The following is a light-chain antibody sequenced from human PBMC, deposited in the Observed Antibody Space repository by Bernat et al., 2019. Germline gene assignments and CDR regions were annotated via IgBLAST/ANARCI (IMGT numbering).Light chain of an antibody. CDR1: SGHSGYT. CDR3: ETWDSNPRV. J-gene: IGLJ3*02. Sequence: QPVLTQSSSASASLGSSVKLTCTLSSGHSGYTIAGHQQQPGKAPRYLMKLEGSGSYNKGSGVPDRFSGSSSGADRYLTITNLQSEDEVDYYCETWDSNPRVFGGGTKLTVL. V-gene: IGLV4-60*03. CDR2: LEGSGSY.